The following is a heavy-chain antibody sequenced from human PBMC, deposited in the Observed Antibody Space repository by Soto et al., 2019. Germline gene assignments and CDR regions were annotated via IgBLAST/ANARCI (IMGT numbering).Heavy chain of an antibody. CDR3: ATYSSLDY. CDR1: GFTVNNNY. V-gene: IGHV3-53*01. Sequence: TGGSLRLSXAASGFTVNNNYMSWVRQAPGKGLEWVALIYSGGSTYYADSVKGRFTISRDNSKNTLYLQMNSLRAEDTAVYYCATYSSLDYWGQGTLVTVSS. CDR2: IYSGGST. D-gene: IGHD3-22*01. J-gene: IGHJ4*02.